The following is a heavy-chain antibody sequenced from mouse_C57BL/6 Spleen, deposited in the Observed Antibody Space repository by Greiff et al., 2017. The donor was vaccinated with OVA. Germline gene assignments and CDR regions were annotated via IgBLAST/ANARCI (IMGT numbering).Heavy chain of an antibody. Sequence: EVKVVESGGGLVQPGGSLKLSCAASGFTFSDYYMYWVRQTPEKRLEWVAYISNGGGSTYYPDTVKGRFTISRDNAKNTLYLQMSRLKSEDTAMYYCARRRYYGSSPWYFDVWGTGTTVTVSS. CDR3: ARRRYYGSSPWYFDV. V-gene: IGHV5-12*01. J-gene: IGHJ1*03. CDR2: ISNGGGST. CDR1: GFTFSDYY. D-gene: IGHD1-1*01.